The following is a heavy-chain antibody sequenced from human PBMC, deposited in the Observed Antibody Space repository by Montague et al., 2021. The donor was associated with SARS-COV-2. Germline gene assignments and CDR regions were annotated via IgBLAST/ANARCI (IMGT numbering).Heavy chain of an antibody. CDR3: ARDIAVAGLFDY. CDR2: ISISGST. V-gene: IGHV4-61*02. J-gene: IGHJ4*02. CDR1: GGSISSGSYY. D-gene: IGHD6-19*01. Sequence: TLSPTPTVSGGSISSGSYYWSWIRQPAGKGLEWIGRISISGSTYYXPSLKSRATISVDTSKNQFSLKLSSVTAADTAVYYCARDIAVAGLFDYWGQGTLVTVSS.